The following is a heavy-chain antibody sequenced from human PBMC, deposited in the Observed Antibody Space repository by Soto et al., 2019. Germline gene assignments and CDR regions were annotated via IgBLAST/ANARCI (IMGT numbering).Heavy chain of an antibody. CDR3: ARDGFGAVVVITNYYYYGMDV. CDR2: IIPIFGTA. D-gene: IGHD3-22*01. V-gene: IGHV1-69*13. J-gene: IGHJ6*02. CDR1: GGTFSSYA. Sequence: GASVKVSCKASGGTFSSYAISWVRQAPGQGLEWMGGIIPIFGTANYAQKFQGRVTITADESTSTAYMELSSLRSEDTAVYYCARDGFGAVVVITNYYYYGMDVWGQGTTVTVSS.